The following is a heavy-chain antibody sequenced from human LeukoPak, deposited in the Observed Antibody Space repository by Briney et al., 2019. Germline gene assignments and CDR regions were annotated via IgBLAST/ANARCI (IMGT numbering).Heavy chain of an antibody. CDR1: GFTFTSSA. CDR3: AAVPAGMVRGVIPFYYFDY. V-gene: IGHV1-58*01. CDR2: IVVGSGNT. Sequence: SVKVSCKASGFTFTSSAVQWVRQACGQRLEWIGWIVVGSGNTNYAQKFQERVTITRDMSTSTAYMELSSLRSEDTAVYYCAAVPAGMVRGVIPFYYFDYWGQGTLVTVSS. J-gene: IGHJ4*02. D-gene: IGHD3-10*01.